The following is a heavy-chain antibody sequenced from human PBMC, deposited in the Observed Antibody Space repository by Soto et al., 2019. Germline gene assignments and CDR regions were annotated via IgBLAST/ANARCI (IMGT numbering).Heavy chain of an antibody. V-gene: IGHV3-15*01. CDR2: IKSKTDGGTT. Sequence: GGSLRLSCAASGFTFSSYSMTWVRQAPGKGLEWVGRIKSKTDGGTTDYAAPVKGRFTISRDDSKNTMYLQMNSLKTEDTAVYYCTIPRGPMIRPWGQGTLVTVSS. CDR1: GFTFSSYS. J-gene: IGHJ5*02. D-gene: IGHD3-22*01. CDR3: TIPRGPMIRP.